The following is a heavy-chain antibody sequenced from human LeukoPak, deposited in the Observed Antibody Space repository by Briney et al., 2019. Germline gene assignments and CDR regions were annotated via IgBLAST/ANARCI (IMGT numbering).Heavy chain of an antibody. CDR2: VSYSGST. CDR1: DDSIRGSIYF. J-gene: IGHJ4*02. Sequence: ASETLSLTCTVSDDSIRGSIYFWSWIRQPPGKGLEWIGYVSYSGSTDYSPSLKGRVAISIDMSKNHFSLKLTSVSAADTAIYYCARGSQTPDAGYWGPGILVTVSS. V-gene: IGHV4-61*03. CDR3: ARGSQTPDAGY. D-gene: IGHD6-13*01.